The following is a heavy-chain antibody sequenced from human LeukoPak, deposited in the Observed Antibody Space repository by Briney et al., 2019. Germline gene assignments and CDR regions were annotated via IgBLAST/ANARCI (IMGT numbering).Heavy chain of an antibody. CDR2: ISGGGGST. J-gene: IGHJ1*01. CDR1: GFTFSSYA. V-gene: IGHV3-23*01. CDR3: AKDLYSGSHAECFQH. Sequence: GGSLRLSCAASGFTFSSYAMSWVRQAPGKGLEWVSGISGGGGSTYYADSVKGRFTISRDNSEDTLYLQMSSLIAEDTAVYYCAKDLYSGSHAECFQHWGQGTLVTVSS. D-gene: IGHD1-26*01.